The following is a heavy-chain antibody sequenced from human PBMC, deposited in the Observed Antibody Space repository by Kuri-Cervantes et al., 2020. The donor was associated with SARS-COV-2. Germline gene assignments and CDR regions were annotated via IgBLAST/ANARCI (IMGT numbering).Heavy chain of an antibody. D-gene: IGHD2-15*01. J-gene: IGHJ6*02. V-gene: IGHV3-21*01. CDR2: ISSSSSSYI. CDR1: GFTFSSYS. Sequence: GESLKISCAASGFTFSSYSMNWVRQAPGKGLEWVSSISSSSSSYIYYADSVKGRFTISRDNAKNSLYLQMNSLRAEDTAVYYCARDVGYCSGGSCSDYYGMDVWGQGTTVTVSS. CDR3: ARDVGYCSGGSCSDYYGMDV.